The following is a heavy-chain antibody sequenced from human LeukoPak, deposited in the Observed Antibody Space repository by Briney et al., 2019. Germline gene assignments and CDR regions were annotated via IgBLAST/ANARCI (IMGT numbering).Heavy chain of an antibody. CDR1: GFTFSSYS. D-gene: IGHD4-23*01. CDR3: ARPRTNDYGGNFDY. CDR2: ISSSSSSYDYE. V-gene: IGHV3-21*01. Sequence: GRSLRLSCAASGFTFSSYSMNWVRQAPGKGLEWVSSISSSSSSYDYEYYADSVKGRFTVSRDNTENSLYLQMNNLRAEDTAVYFCARPRTNDYGGNFDYWGQGTLVTVSS. J-gene: IGHJ4*02.